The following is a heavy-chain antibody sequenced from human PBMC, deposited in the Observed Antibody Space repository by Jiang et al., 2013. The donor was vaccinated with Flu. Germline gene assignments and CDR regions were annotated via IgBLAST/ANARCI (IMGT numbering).Heavy chain of an antibody. Sequence: SIYYSGSTYYNPSLKSRVTISVDTSKNQFSLKLSSVTAADTAVYYCARSITIFGVNLNWGQGTLVTVSS. CDR3: ARSITIFGVNLN. J-gene: IGHJ4*02. CDR2: IYYSGST. D-gene: IGHD3-3*01. V-gene: IGHV4-39*01.